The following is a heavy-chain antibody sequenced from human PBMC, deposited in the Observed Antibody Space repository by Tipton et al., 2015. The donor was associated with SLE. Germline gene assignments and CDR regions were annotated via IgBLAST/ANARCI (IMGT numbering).Heavy chain of an antibody. V-gene: IGHV4-34*12. Sequence: TLSLTCAVYGGSFSGSYWSWIRQSPGKGLEWIGEVFPGGPTNYNPSLKSRVTISLGTSRIQFSLRLSPVTAADTAVYFCARWEVGYTTNWERFDCWGQGTLVTVSS. D-gene: IGHD1-1*01. CDR3: ARWEVGYTTNWERFDC. CDR1: GGSFSGSY. J-gene: IGHJ4*02. CDR2: VFPGGPT.